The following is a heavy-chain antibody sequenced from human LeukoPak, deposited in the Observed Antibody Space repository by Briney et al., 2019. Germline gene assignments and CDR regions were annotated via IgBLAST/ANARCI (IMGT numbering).Heavy chain of an antibody. D-gene: IGHD6-19*01. CDR2: MNPNSGNT. Sequence: ASVKVSXKASGYTFTSYDINWVRQATGQGLEWMGWMNPNSGNTGYEQKFQGRVTMTRNTSTSTAYMELSCLRSEDTAVYHCARGLAVAGTGYWGQGTLITVSS. V-gene: IGHV1-8*01. J-gene: IGHJ4*02. CDR3: ARGLAVAGTGY. CDR1: GYTFTSYD.